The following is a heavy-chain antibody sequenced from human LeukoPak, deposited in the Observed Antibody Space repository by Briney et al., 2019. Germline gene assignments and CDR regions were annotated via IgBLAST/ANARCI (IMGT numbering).Heavy chain of an antibody. V-gene: IGHV3-23*01. CDR1: GFTFSNYA. Sequence: GGSLRLSCAASGFTFSNYAMSWVRQAPGKGLEWVSPISGSGSSTYYAASVKGRFTISRDNPKNTLYLQMNSLRAEDTAVYYCARHGANYYYYYMDVWGKGTTVTVSS. D-gene: IGHD3-16*01. J-gene: IGHJ6*03. CDR2: ISGSGSST. CDR3: ARHGANYYYYYMDV.